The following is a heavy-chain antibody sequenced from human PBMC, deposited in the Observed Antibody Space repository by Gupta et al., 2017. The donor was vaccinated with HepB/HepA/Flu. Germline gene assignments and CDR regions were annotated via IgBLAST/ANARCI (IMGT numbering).Heavy chain of an antibody. D-gene: IGHD3-10*01. CDR3: AKGVTMVRGVSFDY. J-gene: IGHJ4*02. V-gene: IGHV3-9*01. Sequence: EVQLVESGGGLVQPGRSLRLSCAASGFTFDDYAMHWVRQAPGKGLEWVSGISWNSGSIGYADSVKGRFTISRDNAKNSLYLQMNSLRAEDTALYYCAKGVTMVRGVSFDYWGQGTLVTVSS. CDR2: ISWNSGSI. CDR1: GFTFDDYA.